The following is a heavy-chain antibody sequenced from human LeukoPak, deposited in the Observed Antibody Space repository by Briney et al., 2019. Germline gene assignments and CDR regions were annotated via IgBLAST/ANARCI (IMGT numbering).Heavy chain of an antibody. V-gene: IGHV4-59*01. CDR1: GGSFSSYY. CDR2: IYYSGST. D-gene: IGHD3-10*01. J-gene: IGHJ4*02. Sequence: SETLSLTCTVSGGSFSSYYWSWIRQPPGKGLEWIGYIYYSGSTNYNPSLKSRVTISVDTSKNQFSLKLSSVTAADTAVYYCARDSMVRGVLSSIYWGQGTLVTVSS. CDR3: ARDSMVRGVLSSIY.